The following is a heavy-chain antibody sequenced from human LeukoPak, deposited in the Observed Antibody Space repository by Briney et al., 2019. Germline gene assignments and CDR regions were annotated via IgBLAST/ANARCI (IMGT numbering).Heavy chain of an antibody. CDR3: AKLGTTSSWYRGAFDM. CDR2: ISSGGGGT. D-gene: IGHD6-13*01. CDR1: GFTFSSYA. J-gene: IGHJ3*02. Sequence: PGGSLRLSCAASGFTFSSYALSWVRQAPGKGLDWVSIISSGGGGTYYAVSVKGRFTISRDNSKDTLYLQMNSLRAEDTAVYYCAKLGTTSSWYRGAFDMWGQGTLVAVSS. V-gene: IGHV3-23*01.